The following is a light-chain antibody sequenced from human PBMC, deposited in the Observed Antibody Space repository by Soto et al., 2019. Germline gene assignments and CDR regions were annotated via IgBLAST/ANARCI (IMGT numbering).Light chain of an antibody. CDR1: SSNLGAAFA. CDR2: YNN. CDR3: QSYDSSLSGHVV. J-gene: IGLJ2*01. V-gene: IGLV1-40*01. Sequence: QSVLTQPPSLSGAPGQRITISCTGTSSNLGAAFAVQWYQQLPGAAPKLLIYYNNNRPSGVPDRFSGSKSGTSAFLAITGLQADDGADDYCQSYDSSLSGHVVFGGGTKLTVL.